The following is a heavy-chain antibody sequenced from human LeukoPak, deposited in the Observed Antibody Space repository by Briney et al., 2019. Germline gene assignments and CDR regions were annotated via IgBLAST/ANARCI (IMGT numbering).Heavy chain of an antibody. Sequence: SETLSLICAVSGASFSSYSWNWIRQLPGAGLEWIAEINFTGNTETGTTSYSPSLKSRVTISADTSTNQLSLHLRSATVADTGVYFCARAFSGFWEFDFWGQGTLVTVSS. V-gene: IGHV4-34*01. J-gene: IGHJ4*02. CDR3: ARAFSGFWEFDF. D-gene: IGHD3-3*01. CDR1: GASFSSYS. CDR2: INFTGNTETGTT.